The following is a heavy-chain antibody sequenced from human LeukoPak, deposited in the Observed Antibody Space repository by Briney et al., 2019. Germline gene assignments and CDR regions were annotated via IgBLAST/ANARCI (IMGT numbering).Heavy chain of an antibody. CDR1: GYTFTTYD. Sequence: ASVKVSCKASGYTFTTYDINWVRQATGKGLEWRGWMNPNSGNTGYAQKFQGRVTMTRNTSISTAYMELSSLRSEDTAVYYCARDPFYSGSYLPDYWGQGTLVTVSS. D-gene: IGHD1-26*01. CDR2: MNPNSGNT. J-gene: IGHJ4*02. CDR3: ARDPFYSGSYLPDY. V-gene: IGHV1-8*01.